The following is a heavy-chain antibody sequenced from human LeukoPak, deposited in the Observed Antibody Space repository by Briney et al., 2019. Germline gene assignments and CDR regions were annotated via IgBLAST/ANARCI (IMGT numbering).Heavy chain of an antibody. CDR1: EFSFNTYS. V-gene: IGHV3-30*02. D-gene: IGHD3-22*01. J-gene: IGHJ4*02. CDR2: IRYDGSNK. Sequence: GGSLRLSCAASEFSFNTYSMNWLRQAPGKGLEWAAFIRYDGSNKYYADSVKGRFTISRDNSKNTLYLQMNSLRAADTAVYYCAKDPTHYRVWDDYDSTVLSYWGQGTLVTVSS. CDR3: AKDPTHYRVWDDYDSTVLSY.